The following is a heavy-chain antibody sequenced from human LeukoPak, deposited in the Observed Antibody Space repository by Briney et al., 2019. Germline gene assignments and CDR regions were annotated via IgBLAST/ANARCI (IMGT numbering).Heavy chain of an antibody. CDR2: INHSGST. V-gene: IGHV4-34*01. Sequence: KSSETLSLTCAVYGGSFSGYHWSWIRQPPGKGLEWIGEINHSGSTNYNPSLKSRVTISVDTSKNQFSLKLSSVTAADTAVYYCASLGYYDSSGYYSNDYWGQGTLVTVSS. D-gene: IGHD3-22*01. CDR1: GGSFSGYH. J-gene: IGHJ4*02. CDR3: ASLGYYDSSGYYSNDY.